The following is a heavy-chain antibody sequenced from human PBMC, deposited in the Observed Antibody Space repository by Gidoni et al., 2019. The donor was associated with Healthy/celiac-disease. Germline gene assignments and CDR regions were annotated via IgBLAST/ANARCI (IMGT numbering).Heavy chain of an antibody. CDR3: AKAPGYDSSGYFFDY. Sequence: EVQLLESGGGLVQPGGSLRLSCAASGFTFSRYAMSWVRQAPGKGLEWVSAISGSGGSTYYADSVKGRFTISRDNSKNTLYLQMNSLRAGDTAVYYCAKAPGYDSSGYFFDYWGQGTLVTVSS. CDR2: ISGSGGST. D-gene: IGHD3-22*01. V-gene: IGHV3-23*01. CDR1: GFTFSRYA. J-gene: IGHJ4*02.